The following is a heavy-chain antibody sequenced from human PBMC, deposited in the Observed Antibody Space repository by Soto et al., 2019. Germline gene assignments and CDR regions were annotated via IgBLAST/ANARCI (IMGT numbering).Heavy chain of an antibody. Sequence: PGGSLRLSCAASGFTFSSYAMSWVRQAPGKGLEWVSAISGSGGSTYYADSVKGRFTISRDNSKNTLYLQMNSLRAEDTAVYYCAQQGDRSGWYRYYFDYWGQGTLVTVSS. CDR1: GFTFSSYA. V-gene: IGHV3-23*01. D-gene: IGHD6-19*01. CDR3: AQQGDRSGWYRYYFDY. CDR2: ISGSGGST. J-gene: IGHJ4*02.